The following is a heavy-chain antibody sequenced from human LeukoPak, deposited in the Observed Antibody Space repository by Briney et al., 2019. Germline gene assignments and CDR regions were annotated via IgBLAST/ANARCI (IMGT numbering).Heavy chain of an antibody. J-gene: IGHJ4*02. CDR1: GGSFSGYY. D-gene: IGHD2-2*02. V-gene: IGHV4-34*01. CDR3: ARGTITIHH. Sequence: PETLSLTCAVYGGSFSGYYWSWIRQLPGKGLEWIGEINHSGSTNYNPSLKSRVTISVDTSKNQFSLKLSSVTAADTAVYYCARGTITIHHWGQGTLVTVSS. CDR2: INHSGST.